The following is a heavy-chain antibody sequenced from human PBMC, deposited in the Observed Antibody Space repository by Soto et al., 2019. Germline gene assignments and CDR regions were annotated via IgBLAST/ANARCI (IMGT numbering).Heavy chain of an antibody. CDR3: AAGTHYDFWSGYSWPHYYGMDV. D-gene: IGHD3-3*01. CDR1: GFTFTSSA. Sequence: SVKVSCKASGFTFTSSAVQWVRQARGQRLEWIGWIVVGSGNTNYAQKFQERVTITRDMSTSTAYMELSSLRSEDTAVYYCAAGTHYDFWSGYSWPHYYGMDVWGQGTTVTVSS. J-gene: IGHJ6*02. V-gene: IGHV1-58*01. CDR2: IVVGSGNT.